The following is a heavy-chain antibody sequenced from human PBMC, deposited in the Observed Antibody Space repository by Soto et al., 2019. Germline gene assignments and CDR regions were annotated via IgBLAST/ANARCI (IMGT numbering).Heavy chain of an antibody. V-gene: IGHV1-69*01. CDR3: ARDCSITSCAVYYYYYGMDV. CDR2: IIPIFGTA. D-gene: IGHD2-2*01. J-gene: IGHJ6*02. CDR1: GGTFSSYA. Sequence: QVQLVQSGAEVKKPGSSVKVSCKASGGTFSSYAISWVRQAPGQGLEWMGGIIPIFGTANYAQKFQGRVTITADESTSTAYMELSSLRSEDTAVYYCARDCSITSCAVYYYYYGMDVWGQGTTVTVSS.